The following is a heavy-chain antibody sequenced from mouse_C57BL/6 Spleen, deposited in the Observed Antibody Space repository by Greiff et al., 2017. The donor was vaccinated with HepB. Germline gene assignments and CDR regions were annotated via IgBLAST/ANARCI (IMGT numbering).Heavy chain of an antibody. CDR3: ARSGTGLGSHFDY. CDR2: INPSSGYT. V-gene: IGHV1-7*01. J-gene: IGHJ2*01. CDR1: GYTFTSYW. D-gene: IGHD1-1*02. Sequence: QVQLQQSGAELAKPGASVKLSCKASGYTFTSYWMHWVKQRPGQGLEWIGYINPSSGYTKYNQKFKDKATLTADKSSSTAYMQLSILTYEDSAVYYGARSGTGLGSHFDYWGQGTTLTVSS.